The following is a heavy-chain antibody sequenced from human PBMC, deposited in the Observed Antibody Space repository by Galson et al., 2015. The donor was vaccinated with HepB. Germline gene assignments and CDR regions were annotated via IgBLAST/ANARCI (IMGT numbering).Heavy chain of an antibody. V-gene: IGHV3-30*03. Sequence: SLRLSCAASGFRFTYYGIHWVRQAPGKGLEWVAFVSYDGRIEYYADSVKGRFTISRDNFNNTVYLQMNSLRTEDMAVYYCARGSVFGVADDALDIWGLGTRVTVSS. J-gene: IGHJ3*02. CDR2: VSYDGRIE. CDR1: GFRFTYYG. CDR3: ARGSVFGVADDALDI. D-gene: IGHD3-3*01.